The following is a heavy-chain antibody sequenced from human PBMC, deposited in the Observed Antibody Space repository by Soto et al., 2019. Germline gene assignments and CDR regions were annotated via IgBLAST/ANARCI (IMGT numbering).Heavy chain of an antibody. V-gene: IGHV4-39*01. Sequence: SETLSLTCTVSGGSISSSSYYWGWIRQPPGKGLEWIGSIYYSGSTYYNPSLKSRVTISVDTSKNQFSLKLSSVTAADTAVYYCARLSFTYYDILTGFPNYGMDVWGQGTTVT. D-gene: IGHD3-9*01. J-gene: IGHJ6*02. CDR3: ARLSFTYYDILTGFPNYGMDV. CDR1: GGSISSSSYY. CDR2: IYYSGST.